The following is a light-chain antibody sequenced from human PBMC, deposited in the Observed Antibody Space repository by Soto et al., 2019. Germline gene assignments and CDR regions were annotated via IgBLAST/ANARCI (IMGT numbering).Light chain of an antibody. CDR3: PRTYSTPGT. CDR2: AAS. CDR1: RTIAGY. Sequence: DIQMTQSPSSLSASVGDRVTITCRASRTIAGYVNWYQQRPGEAPNLLIYAASSLPSGVPSRFRGSGSGTEFTLTINGLQPEDFATFYCPRTYSTPGTCGQGTKVDIK. V-gene: IGKV1-39*01. J-gene: IGKJ1*01.